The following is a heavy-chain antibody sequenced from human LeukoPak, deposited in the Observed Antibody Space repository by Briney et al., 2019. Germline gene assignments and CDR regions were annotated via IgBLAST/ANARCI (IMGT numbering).Heavy chain of an antibody. J-gene: IGHJ5*02. CDR2: IRYDGSNK. Sequence: PGGSLRLSCAASGFTFSSYGMHWVRQAPGKGLEWVAFIRYDGSNKYYADSVKGRFTISRDNSKNTLYLQMNSLRAEDTAVYYCAKGVGRSSWYEDWFDPWGQGTLVTASS. V-gene: IGHV3-30*02. D-gene: IGHD6-13*01. CDR1: GFTFSSYG. CDR3: AKGVGRSSWYEDWFDP.